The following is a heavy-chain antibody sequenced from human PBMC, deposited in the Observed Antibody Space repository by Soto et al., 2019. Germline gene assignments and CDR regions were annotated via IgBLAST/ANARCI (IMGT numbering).Heavy chain of an antibody. J-gene: IGHJ4*02. CDR3: ATGGGILVVNAPYDY. CDR1: GYTFSSDY. D-gene: IGHD2-21*01. Sequence: ASLKDSCKASGYTFSSDYTNWVRQAPGQGLEWLGIIKPSGGYTTYAQRFLGRVTMTSDTSTSTVHMELGSLTSEDTAVYYCATGGGILVVNAPYDYWCQGTLVTVSS. CDR2: IKPSGGYT. V-gene: IGHV1-46*03.